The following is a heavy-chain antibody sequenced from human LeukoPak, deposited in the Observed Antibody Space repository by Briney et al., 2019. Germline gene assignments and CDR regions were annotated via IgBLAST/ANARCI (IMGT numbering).Heavy chain of an antibody. CDR1: GFTFDDYW. J-gene: IGHJ4*02. CDR3: AKGYCSSTSCLKTD. D-gene: IGHD2-2*01. V-gene: IGHV3-30*18. Sequence: GGSLRLSCGASGFTFDDYWMSWVRQAPGKGLEWVAVISYDAINKYYADSVRGRFTISRDNSKNTLYLQMNSLRAEDTAVYYCAKGYCSSTSCLKTDWGQGALVTVSS. CDR2: ISYDAINK.